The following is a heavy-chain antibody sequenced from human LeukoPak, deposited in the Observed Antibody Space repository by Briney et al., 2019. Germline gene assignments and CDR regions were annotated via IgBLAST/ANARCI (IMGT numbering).Heavy chain of an antibody. D-gene: IGHD2-2*01. CDR2: IRDKAYGGTT. CDR3: TRDCSSTNCFVDS. CDR1: GFTFGDYA. J-gene: IGHJ4*02. V-gene: IGHV3-49*03. Sequence: PGGSLRLSCTASGFTFGDYAMSWFRQALGRGLEWVSLIRDKAYGGTTEYAASVKGRSTISRDDSKNIAYLQVNSLKTEDTGVYYCTRDCSSTNCFVDSWGQGTLVTVSS.